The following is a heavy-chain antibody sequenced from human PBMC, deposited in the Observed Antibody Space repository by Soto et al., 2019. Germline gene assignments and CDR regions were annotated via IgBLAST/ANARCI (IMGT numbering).Heavy chain of an antibody. CDR2: IYHSGST. CDR1: GGSISSSNW. J-gene: IGHJ4*02. D-gene: IGHD2-2*01. V-gene: IGHV4-4*02. Sequence: QVQLQESGPGLVKPSGTLSLTCDVSGGSISSSNWWTWVRQPPGKGLEWIGEIYHSGSTNYNPSLQSRVINSVDKSKNQFSLNLSSVTAADTAVYYCARGIYCTNTRCHFDYWGQGTLVTVSS. CDR3: ARGIYCTNTRCHFDY.